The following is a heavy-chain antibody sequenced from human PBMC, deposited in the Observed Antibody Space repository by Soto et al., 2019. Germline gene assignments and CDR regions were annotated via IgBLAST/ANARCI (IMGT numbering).Heavy chain of an antibody. CDR3: ASSIAADEYYFDY. J-gene: IGHJ4*02. CDR1: GFTFSSYA. D-gene: IGHD6-6*01. Sequence: PGGSLRLSCAASGFTFSSYAMHWVRQAPGKGLEWVAVISYDGSNKYYADSVKGRFTISRDNSKNTLYLQMNSLRAEDTAVYYCASSIAADEYYFDYWGQGTLVTVSS. V-gene: IGHV3-30-3*01. CDR2: ISYDGSNK.